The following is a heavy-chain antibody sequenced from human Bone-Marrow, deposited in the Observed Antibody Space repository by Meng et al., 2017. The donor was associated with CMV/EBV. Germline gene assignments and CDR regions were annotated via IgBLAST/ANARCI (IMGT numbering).Heavy chain of an antibody. Sequence: GGSLRLSCAASGFNSSTYWMSWVRQAPGKGPEWVANINQDGGAKYHEGSLQGRFTISRDNAKNSLYLQMNRRRAEDKAVYYCATRSTGVPWFAPWGHGNRVTCAS. CDR1: GFNSSTYW. CDR3: ATRSTGVPWFAP. J-gene: IGHJ5*02. CDR2: INQDGGAK. D-gene: IGHD6-13*01. V-gene: IGHV3-7*01.